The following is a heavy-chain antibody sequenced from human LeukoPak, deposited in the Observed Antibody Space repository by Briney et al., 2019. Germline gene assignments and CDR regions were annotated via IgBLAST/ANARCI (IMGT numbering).Heavy chain of an antibody. CDR1: GFTFSNAW. CDR2: IKSKTDGGTT. D-gene: IGHD3-10*01. CDR3: TTYYYGSGSYYRSFDY. J-gene: IGHJ4*02. Sequence: GGSLGLSCAASGFTFSNAWMSWVCQAPGKGLEWVGRIKSKTDGGTTDYAAPVKGRFTISRDDSKNTLYLQMNSLKTEDTAVYYCTTYYYGSGSYYRSFDYWGRGTLVTVSS. V-gene: IGHV3-15*01.